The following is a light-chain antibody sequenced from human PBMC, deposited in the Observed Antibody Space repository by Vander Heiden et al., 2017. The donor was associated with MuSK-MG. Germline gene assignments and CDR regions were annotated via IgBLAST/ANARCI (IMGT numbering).Light chain of an antibody. CDR1: QSVSSSY. CDR3: LQYGSSPYT. J-gene: IGKJ2*01. V-gene: IGKV3-20*01. Sequence: EFVLTQSPGTLSLSPGERATLSCRASQSVSSSYLAWYQQKPGQAPRLLIYGASSRATGIPDRFSGSGSGTDFTLTISRLEPEDFAVYYCLQYGSSPYTFGQGTKLEIK. CDR2: GAS.